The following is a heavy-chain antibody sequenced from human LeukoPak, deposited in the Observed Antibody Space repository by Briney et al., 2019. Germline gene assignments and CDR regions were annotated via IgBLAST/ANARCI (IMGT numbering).Heavy chain of an antibody. CDR2: ISSSSSYI. CDR1: GFTFSSYS. Sequence: GGSLRPSCAASGFTFSSYSMNWVRQAPGKGLEWVSSISSSSSYIYYADSVKGRFTISRDNAKNSLYLQMNSLRAEDTAVYYCARGATVRTPPVDYWGQGTLVTVSS. V-gene: IGHV3-21*01. D-gene: IGHD4-23*01. CDR3: ARGATVRTPPVDY. J-gene: IGHJ4*02.